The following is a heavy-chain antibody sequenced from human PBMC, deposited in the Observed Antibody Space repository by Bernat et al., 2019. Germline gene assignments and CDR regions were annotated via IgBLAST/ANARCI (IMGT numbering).Heavy chain of an antibody. CDR1: GFTCSNYW. J-gene: IGHJ4*02. CDR2: INQDGGET. D-gene: IGHD2-8*01. V-gene: IGHV3-7*03. CDR3: ARSPRDTQYAIFDY. Sequence: EVQLVESGGGLVQPGGSLRLSCAASGFTCSNYWMSWVRQAPGRGLEWVANINQDGGETYYVDSGKGRFTFSRDNAKNSLYLQMNSLRVEDTAVYYCARSPRDTQYAIFDYWGQGTLVTVSS.